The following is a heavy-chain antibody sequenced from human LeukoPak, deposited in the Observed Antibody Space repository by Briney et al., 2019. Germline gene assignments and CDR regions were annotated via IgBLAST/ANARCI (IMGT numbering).Heavy chain of an antibody. V-gene: IGHV4-4*07. CDR1: GGSISSYY. D-gene: IGHD5-12*01. CDR3: ARESAYDSSLDY. Sequence: SETLSLTCTVSGGSISSYYWNWIRQPAGKGLEWIGHIYSSGTTNYSPSLKSRVTISVDKSKNHFSLKLSSVTAADTAVYYCARESAYDSSLDYWGQGTLVTVSP. CDR2: IYSSGTT. J-gene: IGHJ4*02.